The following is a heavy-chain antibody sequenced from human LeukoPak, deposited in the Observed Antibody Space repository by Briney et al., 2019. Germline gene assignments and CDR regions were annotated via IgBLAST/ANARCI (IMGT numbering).Heavy chain of an antibody. V-gene: IGHV1-69*13. CDR1: GGTFSSYA. CDR2: IPPTSGTA. J-gene: IGHJ4*02. Sequence: SVKVSCKASGGTFSSYAISWVRQAPGQGLQCMAAIPPTSGTANYAQEFQGRVTITADESTSTAYMELSSLRSEDTAVYYCARGCSGGSCYSPFDYWGQGTLVTVSS. D-gene: IGHD2-15*01. CDR3: ARGCSGGSCYSPFDY.